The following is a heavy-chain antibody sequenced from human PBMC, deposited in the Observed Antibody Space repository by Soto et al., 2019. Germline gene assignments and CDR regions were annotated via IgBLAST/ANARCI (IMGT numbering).Heavy chain of an antibody. CDR1: GGSISSGGYS. Sequence: QVQRQESGSGLVKPSQSLSLTCAVSGGSISSGGYSWSWIRQPPGKGLEWIGYIYHSGSTYYNPSLKSRATISVDRSKNQFSLKLSSVTAADTAVYYCAAGGGLPRYYWGQGTLVTVSS. CDR2: IYHSGST. J-gene: IGHJ4*02. V-gene: IGHV4-30-2*01. CDR3: AAGGGLPRYY. D-gene: IGHD5-12*01.